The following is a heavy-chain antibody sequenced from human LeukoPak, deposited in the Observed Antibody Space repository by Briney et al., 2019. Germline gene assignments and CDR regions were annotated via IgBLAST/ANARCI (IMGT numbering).Heavy chain of an antibody. V-gene: IGHV1-2*02. Sequence: ASVKVSCTASVYTFTGYYMHWVRQAPGQGLEWMGWINPNSGGTNYAQKFQGRVTMTRDTSISTAYMELSRLRSDDTAVYYCARGSSSGVYYYYYYMDVWGKGTTATVSS. CDR3: ARGSSSGVYYYYYYMDV. J-gene: IGHJ6*03. CDR1: VYTFTGYY. D-gene: IGHD6-13*01. CDR2: INPNSGGT.